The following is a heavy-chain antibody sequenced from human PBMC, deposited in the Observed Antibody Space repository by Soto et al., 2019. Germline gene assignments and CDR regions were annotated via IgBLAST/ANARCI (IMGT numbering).Heavy chain of an antibody. CDR1: GGSISSYY. V-gene: IGHV4-59*01. CDR2: IYYSGST. CDR3: ARWYDGSLDY. D-gene: IGHD3-10*01. Sequence: SETLSLTCTVSGGSISSYYWSWIRQPPGKGLEWIGYIYYSGSTNYNPSLKSRVTISVDTSKNQFSLKLSFVTAADTAVYYCARWYDGSLDYWGQGTLVTVSS. J-gene: IGHJ4*02.